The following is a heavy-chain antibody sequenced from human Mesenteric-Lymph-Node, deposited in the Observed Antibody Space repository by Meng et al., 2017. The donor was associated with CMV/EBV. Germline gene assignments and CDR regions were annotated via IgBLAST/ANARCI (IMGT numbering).Heavy chain of an antibody. J-gene: IGHJ6*02. CDR1: GYTFNSYY. V-gene: IGHV1-46*02. Sequence: ASVKVSCKASGYTFNSYYIYWVRQTPGQGLEWMGKINPSDGSTSYAQKFQGRVTMTRDTSTSTVYMELSSLRSEDTAVYYCAGVASWNNVYGMDVWGLETTVTVSS. CDR2: INPSDGST. CDR3: AGVASWNNVYGMDV. D-gene: IGHD1/OR15-1a*01.